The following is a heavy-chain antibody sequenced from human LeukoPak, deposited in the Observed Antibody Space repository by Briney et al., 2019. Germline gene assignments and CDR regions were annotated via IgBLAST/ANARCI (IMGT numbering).Heavy chain of an antibody. CDR1: GGSISSSSYY. CDR3: ARERYGDPFDY. V-gene: IGHV4-39*07. CDR2: IYYSGST. Sequence: SETLSLTCTVSGGSISSSSYYWGWIRQPPGKGLEWIGSIYYSGSTYYNPSLKSRVTISVDTSKNQFSLKLSSVTAADTAVYYCARERYGDPFDYWGQGTLVTVSS. D-gene: IGHD4-17*01. J-gene: IGHJ4*02.